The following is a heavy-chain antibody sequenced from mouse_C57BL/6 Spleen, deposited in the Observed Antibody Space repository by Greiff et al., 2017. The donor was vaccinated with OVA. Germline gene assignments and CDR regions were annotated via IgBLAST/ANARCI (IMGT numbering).Heavy chain of an antibody. D-gene: IGHD3-3*01. Sequence: QVQLQQPGAELVRPGSSVKLSCKASGYTFTSYWMHWVKQRPIQGLEWIGNIDPSDSETHYNQKFKDKATLTVDKSSSTDYMQLSSLTSEDSAVYYCARGGRDYAMDYWGQGTSVTVSS. V-gene: IGHV1-52*01. J-gene: IGHJ4*01. CDR2: IDPSDSET. CDR1: GYTFTSYW. CDR3: ARGGRDYAMDY.